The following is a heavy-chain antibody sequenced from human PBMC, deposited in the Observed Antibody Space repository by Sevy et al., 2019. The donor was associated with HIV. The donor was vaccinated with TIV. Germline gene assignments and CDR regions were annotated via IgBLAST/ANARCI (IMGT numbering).Heavy chain of an antibody. D-gene: IGHD2-15*01. CDR2: IKSKTDGGTT. CDR1: GFTFSNAW. J-gene: IGHJ4*02. CDR3: TAPAPGYCSGGSCYGPGGFDC. Sequence: GGSLRLSCAASGFTFSNAWMSWVRQAPGKGLEWVGRIKSKTDGGTTDYAAPVKGRFTISRDDSKNTLYLQMNSLKTEDTAVYYCTAPAPGYCSGGSCYGPGGFDCWGQGTLVTVSS. V-gene: IGHV3-15*01.